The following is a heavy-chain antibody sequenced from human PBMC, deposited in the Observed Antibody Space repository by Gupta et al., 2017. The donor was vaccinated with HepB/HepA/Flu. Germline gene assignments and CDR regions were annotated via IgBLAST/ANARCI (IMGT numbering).Heavy chain of an antibody. D-gene: IGHD6-13*01. J-gene: IGHJ4*02. Sequence: EVQLVESGGGLVQPGGSLRLSCAASGFTFDDYAVHWVRQAPGKGLEWVSGSNWNSGSIGYAESVKGRFTISRDNAKNSLYLQMNSLRAEDTACYYCAKVGGSSWGAFDYWGLGTLVTVSS. CDR3: AKVGGSSWGAFDY. CDR1: GFTFDDYA. V-gene: IGHV3-9*01. CDR2: SNWNSGSI.